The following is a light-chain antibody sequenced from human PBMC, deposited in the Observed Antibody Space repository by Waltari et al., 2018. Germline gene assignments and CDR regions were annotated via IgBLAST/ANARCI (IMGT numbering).Light chain of an antibody. J-gene: IGKJ4*01. CDR3: QQYGSSPLT. Sequence: ESVLKSSPATLSLSPGEGATLSCRASQSVSSSYLAWYQQKPGQAPRLLIYGASSRATGVPDRFSGSGSGTDFTLTISSLEPEDFAVYYCQQYGSSPLTFGGGTKVEIK. V-gene: IGKV3-20*01. CDR1: QSVSSSY. CDR2: GAS.